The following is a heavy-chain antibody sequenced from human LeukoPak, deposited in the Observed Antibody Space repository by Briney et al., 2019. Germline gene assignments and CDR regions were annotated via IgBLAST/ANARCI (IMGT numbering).Heavy chain of an antibody. CDR1: GVSFSTYY. D-gene: IGHD4-17*01. CDR2: VNHSGYT. V-gene: IGHV4-34*01. J-gene: IGHJ4*02. Sequence: PSETLSLTCDVSGVSFSTYYWSWIRQSPEKGLEWIGEVNHSGYTNYNPSLKGRVTISVDTSKNQFSLKLSSVTAADTAVYYCARQLYGSDYWGQGALVTVSS. CDR3: ARQLYGSDY.